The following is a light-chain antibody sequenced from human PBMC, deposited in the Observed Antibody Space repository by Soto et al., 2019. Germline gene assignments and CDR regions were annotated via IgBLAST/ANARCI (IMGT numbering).Light chain of an antibody. J-gene: IGKJ3*01. CDR3: QQDYNLFT. V-gene: IGKV3-11*01. CDR1: QDISRY. CDR2: DAS. Sequence: ETVLTQSPATLSLSPGERATLSCRASQDISRYLAWYQQKPGQAPRLLIYDASNRATGIPARFSGSVSGTDFTLTISNLEPEDFAVYYCQQDYNLFTFGPGTKVDIK.